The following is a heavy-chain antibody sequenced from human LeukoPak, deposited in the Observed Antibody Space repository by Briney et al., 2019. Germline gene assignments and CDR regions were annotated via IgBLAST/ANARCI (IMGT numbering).Heavy chain of an antibody. D-gene: IGHD1-26*01. CDR3: VLSREGYFDY. V-gene: IGHV3-21*01. CDR2: ISSSSSYI. CDR1: GFTFSSYG. J-gene: IGHJ4*02. Sequence: GGSLRLSCAASGFTFSSYGMHWVRQAPGKGLEWVSSISSSSSYIYYADSVKGRFTISRDNAKNSLYLQMNSLRAEDTAVYYCVLSREGYFDYWGQGTLVTVSS.